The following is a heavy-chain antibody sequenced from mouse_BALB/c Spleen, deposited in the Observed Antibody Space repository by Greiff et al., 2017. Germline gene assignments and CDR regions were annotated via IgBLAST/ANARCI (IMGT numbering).Heavy chain of an antibody. CDR2: IAPGSGST. V-gene: IGHV1-56*01. CDR1: GYSFTSYW. J-gene: IGHJ2*01. Sequence: QVQLQQSGPQLVRPGASVKISCKASGYSFTSYWMHWVKQRPGQGLEWIGRIAPGSGSTYYNEMFKGKATLTVDTSSSTAYIQLSSLSSEDSAVYFCASPGGFDYWGQGTTLTVSS. CDR3: ASPGGFDY.